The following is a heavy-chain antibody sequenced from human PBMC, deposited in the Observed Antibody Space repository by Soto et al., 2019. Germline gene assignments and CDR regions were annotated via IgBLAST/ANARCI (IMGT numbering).Heavy chain of an antibody. D-gene: IGHD2-21*02. CDR2: VYYTGST. CDR1: GASIRSTDYY. Sequence: SETLSRTCTVSGASIRSTDYYWSWIRQAPWKGLEWIGYVYYTGSTYYNPSLMSRLTISVDTSKNQFSLKLTSVTAAETAVYYCVRTARQGAVAPHWFDRWGQGTQVTVSS. J-gene: IGHJ5*02. V-gene: IGHV4-30-4*01. CDR3: VRTARQGAVAPHWFDR.